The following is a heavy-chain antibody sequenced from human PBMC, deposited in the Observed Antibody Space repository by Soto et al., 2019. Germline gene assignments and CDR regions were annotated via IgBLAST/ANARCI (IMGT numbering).Heavy chain of an antibody. CDR2: IWYDGSNK. V-gene: IGHV3-33*01. Sequence: GGSLRLSCAASGFTFSSYGMHWVRQAPGKGLEWVAVIWYDGSNKYYADSVKGRFTISRDNSKNTLYLQMNSLRAEDTAVYYCARMPAYDSSGYYTFDYWGQGTLVTVSS. D-gene: IGHD3-22*01. CDR1: GFTFSSYG. J-gene: IGHJ4*02. CDR3: ARMPAYDSSGYYTFDY.